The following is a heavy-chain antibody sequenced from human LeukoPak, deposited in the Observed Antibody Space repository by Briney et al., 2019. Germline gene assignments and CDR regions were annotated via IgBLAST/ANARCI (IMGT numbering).Heavy chain of an antibody. CDR1: GFTFSSYG. Sequence: GGSLRLSCVASGFTFSSYGMHWVRQAPGKGLEWVAFIRNDGLNKYYVDSVKGRFTLSRDNSKNTLYLQMNSLRGEDTAVYSCARGETARRGAFDYWGQGTLVTVSS. V-gene: IGHV3-30*02. J-gene: IGHJ4*02. CDR3: ARGETARRGAFDY. D-gene: IGHD3-10*01. CDR2: IRNDGLNK.